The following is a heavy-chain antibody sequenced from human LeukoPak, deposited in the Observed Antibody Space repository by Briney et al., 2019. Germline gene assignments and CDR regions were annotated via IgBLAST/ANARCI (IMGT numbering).Heavy chain of an antibody. CDR3: ARDLGIFGSSNYYMDV. V-gene: IGHV1-18*01. CDR1: GYTFTSYG. CDR2: ISAYNGNT. J-gene: IGHJ6*03. D-gene: IGHD3-3*01. Sequence: ASVKVSCKASGYTFTSYGISWVRQAPGQGLERMGWISAYNGNTNYAQKLQGRVTMTTDTSTSTAYMELRSLRSDDTAVYYCARDLGIFGSSNYYMDVWGKGTTVTVSS.